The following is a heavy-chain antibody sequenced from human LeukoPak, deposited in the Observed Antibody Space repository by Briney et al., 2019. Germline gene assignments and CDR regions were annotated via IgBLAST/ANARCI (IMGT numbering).Heavy chain of an antibody. J-gene: IGHJ4*02. CDR1: GYTFTSYG. CDR2: ISAYNGNT. V-gene: IGHV1-18*01. Sequence: GASVKVSCKASGYTFTSYGTSWVRQAPGQGLEWMGWISAYNGNTNYAQKLQGRVTMTTDTSTSTAYMELRSLRSDDTAVYYCARDFRLTVRGVILDYWGQGTLVTVSS. CDR3: ARDFRLTVRGVILDY. D-gene: IGHD3-10*01.